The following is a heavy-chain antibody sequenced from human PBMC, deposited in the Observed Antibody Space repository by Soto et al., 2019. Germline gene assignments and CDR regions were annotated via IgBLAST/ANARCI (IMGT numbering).Heavy chain of an antibody. CDR3: ARGPSGDKVDS. CDR1: GGSISNVNYC. CDR2: IYNGGTT. J-gene: IGHJ4*02. D-gene: IGHD7-27*01. V-gene: IGHV4-30-4*01. Sequence: QVQLQESGPGLVKPSQTLSLTCTVSGGSISNVNYCWSWIRQSPDKGLEWIGHIYNGGTTYNNPSPASRVSISIDASNNQFTLKLSSVSAADTAAYYGARGPSGDKVDSWGQGTLVTVSS.